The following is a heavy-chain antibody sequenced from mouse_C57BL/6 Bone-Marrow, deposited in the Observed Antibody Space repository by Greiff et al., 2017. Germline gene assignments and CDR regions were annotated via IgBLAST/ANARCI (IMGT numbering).Heavy chain of an antibody. CDR1: GFTFSSYA. D-gene: IGHD1-1*01. V-gene: IGHV5-9-1*02. CDR2: ISSGGDYI. Sequence: EVQLVESGEGLVKPGGSLKLSCAASGFTFSSYAMSWVRQSPEKRLEWVAYISSGGDYIYYADTVKGRFTISRDNARNTLYLQMSSLKSEDTAMYYCTRDPAVVGMDYWGQGTSVTVSS. CDR3: TRDPAVVGMDY. J-gene: IGHJ4*01.